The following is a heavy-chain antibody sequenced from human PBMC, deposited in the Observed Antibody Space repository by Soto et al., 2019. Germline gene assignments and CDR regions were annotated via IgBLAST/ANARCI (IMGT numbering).Heavy chain of an antibody. D-gene: IGHD2-2*01. V-gene: IGHV3-74*01. CDR1: GFTFSSHW. Sequence: EVQLVESGGDLVQPGGSLRLSCAASGFTFSSHWMHWVRRVPGKGLVWVSHINTDGGITGYADSVKGRFTISRANAKNTLYLQMNGLRVEDTSVYYCTREAGYCSRTSCYRRAFDSWGQGTMVTVSS. CDR2: INTDGGIT. J-gene: IGHJ3*02. CDR3: TREAGYCSRTSCYRRAFDS.